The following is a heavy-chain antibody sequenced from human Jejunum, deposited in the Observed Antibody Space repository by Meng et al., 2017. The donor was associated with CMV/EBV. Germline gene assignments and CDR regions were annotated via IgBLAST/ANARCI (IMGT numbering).Heavy chain of an antibody. Sequence: SGSDFSRYGIAGVRQHPGQGLEWMGGIIPIVRTADYAQKFQGRFTITTDESTSTDYMELSSLRSEDTAVYFCARSHNWNNGYYFDYWGQGTLVTVSS. D-gene: IGHD1/OR15-1a*01. V-gene: IGHV1-69*05. J-gene: IGHJ4*02. CDR3: ARSHNWNNGYYFDY. CDR2: IIPIVRTA. CDR1: GSDFSRYG.